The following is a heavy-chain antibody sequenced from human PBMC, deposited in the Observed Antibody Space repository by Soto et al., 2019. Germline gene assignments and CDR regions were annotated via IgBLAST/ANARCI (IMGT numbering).Heavy chain of an antibody. Sequence: ASVKVSCKASGYSFTNNDVSWVRQATGQGLEWMGWMNPGSGDTGYAQKFQGRVTMTRDISIATAYMELSSLRSDDTAIYYCARMETFGSLNWFDHCGQGTLVTVSS. CDR2: MNPGSGDT. CDR1: GYSFTNND. J-gene: IGHJ5*02. V-gene: IGHV1-8*01. CDR3: ARMETFGSLNWFDH. D-gene: IGHD3-16*01.